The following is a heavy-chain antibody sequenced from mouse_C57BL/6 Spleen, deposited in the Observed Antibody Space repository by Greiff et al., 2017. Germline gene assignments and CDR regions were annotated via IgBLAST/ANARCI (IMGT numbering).Heavy chain of an antibody. CDR2: IYPSDSAT. CDR1: GYTFTSYW. J-gene: IGHJ3*01. V-gene: IGHV1-61*01. D-gene: IGHD3-2*02. Sequence: QVQLQQPGAELVRPGSSVKLSCKASGYTFTSYWMDWVKQRPGQGLEWIGNIYPSDSATHYNQKFKDKATLTVDKSSSTAYMQLSSLTSEDSAVYYCARGGSSGFWFAYWGQGTLVTVSA. CDR3: ARGGSSGFWFAY.